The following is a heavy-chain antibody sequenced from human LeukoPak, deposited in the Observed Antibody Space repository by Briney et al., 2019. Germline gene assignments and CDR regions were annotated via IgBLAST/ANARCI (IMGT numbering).Heavy chain of an antibody. CDR1: GGSISSYY. Sequence: SETLSLTCTVSGGSISSYYWSWIRQPPGKGLEWIGYIYYSGSTNYNPSLKSRVTISVDRSKNQFSLKLSPVTAADTAVYYCARDPSGALFDYWGQGTLVTVSS. D-gene: IGHD3-10*01. CDR3: ARDPSGALFDY. V-gene: IGHV4-59*12. J-gene: IGHJ4*02. CDR2: IYYSGST.